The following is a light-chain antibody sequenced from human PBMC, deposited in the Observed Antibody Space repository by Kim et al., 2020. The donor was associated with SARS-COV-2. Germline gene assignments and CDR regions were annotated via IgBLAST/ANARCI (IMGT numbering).Light chain of an antibody. CDR3: QQSYSTPPWT. J-gene: IGKJ1*01. CDR2: AAS. CDR1: QSICSY. Sequence: SVGDRVTITCRASQSICSYLNWYQQKPGKAPKLLIYAASSLQSGVPSRFSGSGSGTDFTLTISSLQPEDFATYYCQQSYSTPPWTFGRGTKVDIK. V-gene: IGKV1-39*01.